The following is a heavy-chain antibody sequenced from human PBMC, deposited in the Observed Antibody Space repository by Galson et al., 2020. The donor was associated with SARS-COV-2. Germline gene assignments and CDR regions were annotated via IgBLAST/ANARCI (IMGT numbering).Heavy chain of an antibody. J-gene: IGHJ6*02. CDR2: ISSSSSTI. V-gene: IGHV3-48*02. D-gene: IGHD6-19*01. CDR3: ASGPIAVAGTYYYGMDV. Sequence: GESLKISCAASGFTFSSYSMNWVRQAPGKGLEWVSYISSSSSTIYYADSVKGRFTISRDNAKNSLYLQMNSLRDEDTAVYYCASGPIAVAGTYYYGMDVWGQGTTVTVSS. CDR1: GFTFSSYS.